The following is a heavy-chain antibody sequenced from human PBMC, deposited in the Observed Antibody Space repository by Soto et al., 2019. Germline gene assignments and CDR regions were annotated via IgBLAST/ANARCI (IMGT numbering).Heavy chain of an antibody. J-gene: IGHJ6*02. CDR2: IKQDGSEK. Sequence: EVQLVESGGGLVQPGGSLRLSCAASGFTFSSYWMSWVRQAPGKGLEWVANIKQDGSEKYSVDSVKGRFTISRYNAKNALYLQMNCLRAEDTAVHYCTREMCGMDVWGQGTTVTVSS. V-gene: IGHV3-7*04. CDR3: TREMCGMDV. CDR1: GFTFSSYW.